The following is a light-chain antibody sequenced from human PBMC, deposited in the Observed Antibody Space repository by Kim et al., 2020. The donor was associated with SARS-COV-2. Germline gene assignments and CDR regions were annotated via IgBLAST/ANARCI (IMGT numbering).Light chain of an antibody. V-gene: IGLV3-1*01. CDR1: KVGDKY. CDR3: QAWDSSTAV. J-gene: IGLJ2*01. Sequence: VSPEKTANITGSGDKVGDKYACWYQQKPGRSPVLVISQDNSRPSGIPERFSGSNSGNTATLTISGTQAMDEADYYCQAWDSSTAVFGGGTQLTVL. CDR2: QDN.